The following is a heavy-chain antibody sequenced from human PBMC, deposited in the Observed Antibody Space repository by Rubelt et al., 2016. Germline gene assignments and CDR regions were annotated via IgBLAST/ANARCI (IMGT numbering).Heavy chain of an antibody. Sequence: WMGWISAYTGNTNYAQKLQGRVTMTTDTSTSTASMQLRSLRSDDAAVYYCASGVDYWGQGTLVTVSS. CDR2: ISAYTGNT. CDR3: ASGVDY. V-gene: IGHV1-18*01. D-gene: IGHD3-16*01. J-gene: IGHJ4*02.